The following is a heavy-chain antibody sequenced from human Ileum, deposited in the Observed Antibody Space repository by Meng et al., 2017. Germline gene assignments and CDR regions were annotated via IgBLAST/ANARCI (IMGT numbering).Heavy chain of an antibody. J-gene: IGHJ4*02. Sequence: QVQLVESGGGVVQPGRSLRLSGAASGFTFSSYGMHWVRQAPGKGLEWVAVISYDGSNKYYADSVKGRFTISRDNSKNTLYLQMNSLRAEDTAVYYCAKDRLFGSSGYYSCFDYWGQGTLVTSPQ. V-gene: IGHV3-30*18. CDR2: ISYDGSNK. CDR3: AKDRLFGSSGYYSCFDY. D-gene: IGHD3-22*01. CDR1: GFTFSSYG.